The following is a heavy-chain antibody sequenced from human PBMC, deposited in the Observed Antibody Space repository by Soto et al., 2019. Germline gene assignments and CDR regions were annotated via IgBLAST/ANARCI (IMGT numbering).Heavy chain of an antibody. V-gene: IGHV3-7*01. J-gene: IGHJ5*02. CDR2: IKQDGSEK. D-gene: IGHD3-22*01. Sequence: GVSLRLSCAASGFTFSSYWMSWVRQAPWKGLEWVANIKQDGSEKYYVDSVKGRFTISRDNAKNSLYLQMNSLRAEDTAVYYCARDLAYYYDSSGYSWGQGTLVTVSS. CDR3: ARDLAYYYDSSGYS. CDR1: GFTFSSYW.